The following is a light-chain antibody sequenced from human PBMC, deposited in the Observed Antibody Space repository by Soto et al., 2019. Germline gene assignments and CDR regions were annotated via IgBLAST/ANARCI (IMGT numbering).Light chain of an antibody. J-gene: IGLJ2*01. Sequence: QSALTQPPSASGSPGQSVTMSCTGTSSDVGGYDFVSWYQQHPGKAPKLLIYEVTKRPSGVPDRISGSKSGNTASLTVSGLQDEDEADYYCSSYAGSNNVLFGGGTKLTVL. V-gene: IGLV2-8*01. CDR2: EVT. CDR1: SSDVGGYDF. CDR3: SSYAGSNNVL.